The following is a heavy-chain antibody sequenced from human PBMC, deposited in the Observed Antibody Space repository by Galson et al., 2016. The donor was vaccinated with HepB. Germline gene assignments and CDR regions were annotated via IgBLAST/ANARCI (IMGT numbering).Heavy chain of an antibody. V-gene: IGHV1-18*01. Sequence: SVKVSCKASGYTFNTYGISWVRQAPGQGLEWMGWIRAYNGNTNHAQKFQGRVTMTADTSTSTAYMDLRSLRSEDTAVYYCARDRGNMVRGVIGWFDPWGQGTLVTVSS. CDR2: IRAYNGNT. J-gene: IGHJ5*02. CDR3: ARDRGNMVRGVIGWFDP. D-gene: IGHD3-10*01. CDR1: GYTFNTYG.